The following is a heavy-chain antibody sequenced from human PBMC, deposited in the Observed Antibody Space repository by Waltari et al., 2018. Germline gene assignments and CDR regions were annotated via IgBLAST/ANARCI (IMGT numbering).Heavy chain of an antibody. CDR1: GDSMTRGRYY. Sequence: LQESGPGLVKPSQTLSLICTVSGDSMTRGRYYWCGLRQSPGTGLEWIGEINHDGTTNYNPSLKSRVTVSVDTSKKQFSLNLSSVTAADTGVYYCALDDDILTGPTSNWYFDIWGRGTLVTVSS. J-gene: IGHJ2*01. D-gene: IGHD3-9*01. CDR3: ALDDDILTGPTSNWYFDI. V-gene: IGHV4-39*07. CDR2: INHDGTT.